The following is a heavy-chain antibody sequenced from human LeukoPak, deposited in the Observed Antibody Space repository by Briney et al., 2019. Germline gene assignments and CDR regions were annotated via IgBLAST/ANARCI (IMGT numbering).Heavy chain of an antibody. CDR3: ASASSGNDY. CDR2: IYYSGST. V-gene: IGHV4-31*03. CDR1: GGSISSGGYY. J-gene: IGHJ4*02. D-gene: IGHD6-19*01. Sequence: SETLSLTCTVSGGSISSGGYYWSWLRQHPGKGLESFRYIYYSGSTYYNSSLKSRVTISVDPSKNQFSLKLSSVTAAVTAVDYCASASSGNDYWGQGTLVTVSS.